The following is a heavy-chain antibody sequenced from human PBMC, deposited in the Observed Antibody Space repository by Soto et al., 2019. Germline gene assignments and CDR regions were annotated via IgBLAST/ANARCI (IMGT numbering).Heavy chain of an antibody. CDR2: IWYDGSNK. V-gene: IGHV3-33*01. CDR3: ARGQFDDSRGEFDY. D-gene: IGHD3-22*01. Sequence: QVQLVESGGGVVQPGRSLRLSCAASGFTFSSYGMHWVRQAPGKGLEWVAVIWYDGSNKYYADSVKGRFTISRDKSKNTLYLPMNSLRVEDTAVYYCARGQFDDSRGEFDYWGQGTLVTVSS. CDR1: GFTFSSYG. J-gene: IGHJ4*02.